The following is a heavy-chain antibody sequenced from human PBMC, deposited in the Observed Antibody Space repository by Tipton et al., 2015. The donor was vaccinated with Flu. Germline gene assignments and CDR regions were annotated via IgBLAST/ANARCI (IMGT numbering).Heavy chain of an antibody. D-gene: IGHD3-3*01. CDR2: IYYSGST. V-gene: IGHV4-39*07. Sequence: LRLSCTVSGGSISSSSYYWGWIRQPPGKGLEWIGSIYYSGSTYYNPSLKSRVTISVDTSKNQFSLKLSSVTAADTAVYYCARSDYDLFDYWGQGTLVTVSS. J-gene: IGHJ4*02. CDR3: ARSDYDLFDY. CDR1: GGSISSSSYY.